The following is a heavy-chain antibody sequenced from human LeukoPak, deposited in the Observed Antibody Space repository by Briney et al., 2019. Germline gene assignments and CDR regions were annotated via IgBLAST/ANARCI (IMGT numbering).Heavy chain of an antibody. Sequence: AGGSLRLSCAASGFTFSRYALHWVRQAPGKELEWVAAISYDGSNKYYADSVKGRFTISRDNSKNTLYLQMNSLRAEDTAVYYCARDSGKYYYDSSGSDDAFDIWGQGTMVTVSS. V-gene: IGHV3-30-3*01. J-gene: IGHJ3*02. CDR2: ISYDGSNK. CDR3: ARDSGKYYYDSSGSDDAFDI. CDR1: GFTFSRYA. D-gene: IGHD3-22*01.